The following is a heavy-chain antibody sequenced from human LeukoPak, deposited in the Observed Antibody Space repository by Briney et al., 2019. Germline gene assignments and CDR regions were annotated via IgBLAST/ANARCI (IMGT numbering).Heavy chain of an antibody. CDR1: GFTFSSYA. V-gene: IGHV3-23*01. CDR3: TRVAQSGPTGWFDP. J-gene: IGHJ5*02. CDR2: ISGSGGST. Sequence: QPGGSLRLSCAASGFTFSSYAMSWVRQAPGKGLEWVSAISGSGGSTYYADSVKGRFTISRDNSKNTLYLQMNSLRAEDTAVYYCTRVAQSGPTGWFDPWGQGTLVTVSS. D-gene: IGHD1-1*01.